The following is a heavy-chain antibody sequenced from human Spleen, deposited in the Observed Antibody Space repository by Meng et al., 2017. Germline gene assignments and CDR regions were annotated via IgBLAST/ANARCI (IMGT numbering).Heavy chain of an antibody. CDR3: ARGPTTMAHDFDY. Sequence: QVQLKQWGEGRLKPSETLSLTCVVSGGSFSDYYWSWIRQPPGKGLEWIGEINHSGSTNYNPSLESRATISVDTSQNNLSLKLSSVTAADSAVYYCARGPTTMAHDFDYWGQGTLVTVSS. J-gene: IGHJ4*02. CDR2: INHSGST. CDR1: GGSFSDYY. D-gene: IGHD4-11*01. V-gene: IGHV4-34*01.